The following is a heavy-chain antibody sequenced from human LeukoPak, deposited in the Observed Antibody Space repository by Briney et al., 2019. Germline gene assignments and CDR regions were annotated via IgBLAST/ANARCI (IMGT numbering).Heavy chain of an antibody. CDR2: INSGGSIT. J-gene: IGHJ4*02. D-gene: IGHD2-15*01. CDR1: GFTFSNYW. V-gene: IGHV3-74*01. CDR3: ARGGYFSGGSCYRGFDS. Sequence: GGSLRLSCAASGFTFSNYWMQWVRQAPGKGLVWVSRINSGGSITNYADSVKGRFTVSRDNAKNTLFLQMNSLRDEDTAVYYCARGGYFSGGSCYRGFDSWGQGTLVTVPS.